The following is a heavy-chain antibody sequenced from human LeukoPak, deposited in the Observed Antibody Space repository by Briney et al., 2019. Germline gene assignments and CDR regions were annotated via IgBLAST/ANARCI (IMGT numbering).Heavy chain of an antibody. V-gene: IGHV4-39*07. CDR1: GGSISSSSYY. CDR2: IYYSGST. D-gene: IGHD6-19*01. J-gene: IGHJ5*02. CDR3: ARDKTGSHSSGWYIDRGYNWFDP. Sequence: PSETLSLTCTVSGGSISSSSYYWGWIRQPPGKGLEWIGSIYYSGSTYYNPSLKSRVTISADTSKNQFSLKLSSVTAADTAVYYCARDKTGSHSSGWYIDRGYNWFDPWGQGTLVTVSS.